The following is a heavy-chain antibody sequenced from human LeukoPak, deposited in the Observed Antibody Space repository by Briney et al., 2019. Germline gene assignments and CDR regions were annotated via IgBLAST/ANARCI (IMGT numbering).Heavy chain of an antibody. CDR1: RFIFRIYA. Sequence: PGGSLRLSCVVSRFIFRIYAMNWVRQAPGKGLEWVSVISGSGGSAYYVHSVKGRFTISRDNSKNTLYLQMNSLRAEDTAVYYCARGIAAAVGGAFDIWGQGTMVTVSS. J-gene: IGHJ3*02. V-gene: IGHV3-23*01. CDR3: ARGIAAAVGGAFDI. CDR2: ISGSGGSA. D-gene: IGHD6-25*01.